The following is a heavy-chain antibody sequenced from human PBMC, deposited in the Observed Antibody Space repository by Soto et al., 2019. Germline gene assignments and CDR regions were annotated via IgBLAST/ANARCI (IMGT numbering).Heavy chain of an antibody. D-gene: IGHD3-22*01. CDR3: ATAPETYSPAGYYKNFFDP. V-gene: IGHV4-30-2*03. CDR1: GGSISSGGYS. CDR2: IYHSAST. Sequence: PSETLSLTCAVSGGSISSGGYSWSWIRQPPGKGLEWIGYIYHSASTYYNPSLRSRITISDDSSKSQFSLRLSSVTAADTAVYYCATAPETYSPAGYYKNFFDPWGQGTPVTVSS. J-gene: IGHJ5*02.